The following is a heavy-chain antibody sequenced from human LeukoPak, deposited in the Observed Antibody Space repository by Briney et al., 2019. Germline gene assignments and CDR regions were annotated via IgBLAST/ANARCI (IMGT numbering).Heavy chain of an antibody. V-gene: IGHV1-8*01. D-gene: IGHD2-15*01. J-gene: IGHJ4*02. CDR1: GYTFTSYD. Sequence: ASVKVSCKASGYTFTSYDINWVRQATGQGLEWMGWMNPNSGNTGYAQKFQGRVTMTRNTSISTAYMELSSLRSEDTAVYYCARGARGYCSGGSCLYDYWGQGTLVTVPS. CDR3: ARGARGYCSGGSCLYDY. CDR2: MNPNSGNT.